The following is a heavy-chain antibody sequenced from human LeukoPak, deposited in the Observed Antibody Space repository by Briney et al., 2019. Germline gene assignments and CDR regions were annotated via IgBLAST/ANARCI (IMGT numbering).Heavy chain of an antibody. Sequence: GASVKVSCKASGYTFTGYYMHWVRQAPGQGLEWMGLINPNGGGTNYAQKFQGRVTMTRDTSISAAYMELSRLRSDDTAVYYCARSRMVRGVMSWFDPWGQGTLVTVSS. V-gene: IGHV1-2*02. CDR2: INPNGGGT. J-gene: IGHJ5*02. D-gene: IGHD3-10*01. CDR3: ARSRMVRGVMSWFDP. CDR1: GYTFTGYY.